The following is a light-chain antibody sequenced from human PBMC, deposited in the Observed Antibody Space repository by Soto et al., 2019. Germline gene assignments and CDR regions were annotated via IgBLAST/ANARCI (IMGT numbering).Light chain of an antibody. CDR1: SGHSSYA. CDR2: LNSDGSH. Sequence: QPVLTQSPSASASLGASVKITCTLSSGHSSYAIAWHQQQPEKGPRYLLKLNSDGSHSKGDGIPDRFSGSSSGAERYLTISSLQAEDEADYYCKTWGTGNHYVFGTGTKLTVL. J-gene: IGLJ1*01. CDR3: KTWGTGNHYV. V-gene: IGLV4-69*01.